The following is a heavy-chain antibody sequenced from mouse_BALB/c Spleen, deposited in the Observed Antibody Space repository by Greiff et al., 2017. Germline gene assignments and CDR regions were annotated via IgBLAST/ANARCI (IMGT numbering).Heavy chain of an antibody. V-gene: IGHV5-15*02. CDR2: ISNLAYSI. J-gene: IGHJ2*01. D-gene: IGHD1-1*01. CDR1: GFTFSDYG. CDR3: ARSTTVVAWGYYFDY. Sequence: EVMLVESGGGLVQPGGSRKLSCAASGFTFSDYGMAWVRQAPGKGPEWVAFISNLAYSIYYADTVTGRFTISRENAKNTLYLEMSSLRSEDTAMYYCARSTTVVAWGYYFDYWGQGTTLTVSS.